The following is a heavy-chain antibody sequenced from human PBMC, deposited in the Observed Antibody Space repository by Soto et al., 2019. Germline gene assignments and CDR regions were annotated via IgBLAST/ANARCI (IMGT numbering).Heavy chain of an antibody. CDR3: ARDLWGVVVAATPGDY. CDR2: ISAYNGNT. J-gene: IGHJ4*02. D-gene: IGHD2-15*01. CDR1: GYTFTSYG. V-gene: IGHV1-18*01. Sequence: QVQLVQSGAEVKKPGASVKVSCKASGYTFTSYGISWVRQAPGQGLEWMGWISAYNGNTNYAQKLHGRVTMTTDTSTSTAYMELRSLRSDDTAVYYCARDLWGVVVAATPGDYWGQGTLVTVSS.